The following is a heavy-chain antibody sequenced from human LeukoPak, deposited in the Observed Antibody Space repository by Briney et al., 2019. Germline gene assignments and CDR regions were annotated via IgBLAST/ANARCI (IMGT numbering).Heavy chain of an antibody. CDR1: GFTVRNNY. CDR3: ATGERMVRGDGVDY. J-gene: IGHJ4*02. CDR2: IYSGGST. V-gene: IGHV3-66*01. Sequence: GGSLRLSCAASGFTVRNNYMSWVRQAPGKGLEWVSVIYSGGSTYYADSVKGRFTISRDNSKNTLYLQMNSLRAEDTAVYFCATGERMVRGDGVDYWGQGTLVTVSS. D-gene: IGHD3-10*01.